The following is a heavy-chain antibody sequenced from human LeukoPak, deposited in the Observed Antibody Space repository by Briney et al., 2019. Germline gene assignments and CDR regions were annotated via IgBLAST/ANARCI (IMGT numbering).Heavy chain of an antibody. CDR2: ISTTSNTI. CDR1: GFTFSTYS. J-gene: IGHJ6*03. V-gene: IGHV3-48*04. Sequence: GGSLRLSCAASGFTFSTYSMNWVRQAPGKGLEWVSFISTTSNTIYYADSVKGRFTISRDNAKNSVYLQMDRLRAEDTAVYYCARVRSGFHMDVWGKGTTVTVSS. CDR3: ARVRSGFHMDV.